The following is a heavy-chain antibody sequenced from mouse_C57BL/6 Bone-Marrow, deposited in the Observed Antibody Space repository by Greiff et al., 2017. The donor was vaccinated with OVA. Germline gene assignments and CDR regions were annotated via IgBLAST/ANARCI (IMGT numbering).Heavy chain of an antibody. D-gene: IGHD2-3*01. J-gene: IGHJ3*01. CDR3: TTSPYDGYYVWFAY. Sequence: EVQLKESGAELVRPGASVKLSCTASGFNIKDDYMHWVKQRPEQGLEWIGWIDPENGDTEYASKFQGKATITADTSSNTAYLQLSSLTSEDTAVYYCTTSPYDGYYVWFAYWGQGTLVTVSA. CDR2: IDPENGDT. CDR1: GFNIKDDY. V-gene: IGHV14-4*01.